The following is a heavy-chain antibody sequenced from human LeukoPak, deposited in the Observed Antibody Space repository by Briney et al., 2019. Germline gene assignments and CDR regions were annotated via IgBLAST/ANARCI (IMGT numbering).Heavy chain of an antibody. Sequence: ASVRVPCKASGYTFTSYAMNWVRQAPGQGLEWMGWINTNTGNPTYAQGFTGRFVFSLDTSVSTAYLQISSLKAEDTAVYYCARDHGYGDYGGVDNWFDPWGQGTLVTVSS. D-gene: IGHD4-17*01. V-gene: IGHV7-4-1*02. CDR1: GYTFTSYA. CDR2: INTNTGNP. CDR3: ARDHGYGDYGGVDNWFDP. J-gene: IGHJ5*02.